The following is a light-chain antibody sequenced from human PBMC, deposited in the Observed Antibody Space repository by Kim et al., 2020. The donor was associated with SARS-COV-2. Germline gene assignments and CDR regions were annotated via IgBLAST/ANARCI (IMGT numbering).Light chain of an antibody. J-gene: IGLJ3*02. CDR1: GLSTYY. V-gene: IGLV3-19*01. CDR2: GKN. Sequence: SSELTQDPAVSVALGQTVRITCQGDGLSTYYASWYQQKPGQAPILVIYGKNNRPSGIPDRFSASTSGNTGSLTITGAQAEDEADYYCNYRDSSGNHLVFG. CDR3: NYRDSSGNHLV.